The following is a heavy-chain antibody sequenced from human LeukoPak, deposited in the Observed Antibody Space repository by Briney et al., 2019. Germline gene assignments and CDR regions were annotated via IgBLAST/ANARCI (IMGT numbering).Heavy chain of an antibody. CDR2: ISSNGGST. V-gene: IGHV3-64*01. J-gene: IGHJ4*02. CDR1: GFTFSSYA. CDR3: AREVDHSFDY. Sequence: GGSLRLSCAASGFTFSSYAMHWVRQAPGKGLEYVSAISSNGGSTYYANSVKGRFTISRDNSKNTLYLQVGSLRAEDMAVYYCAREVDHSFDYWGQGTLVTVSS.